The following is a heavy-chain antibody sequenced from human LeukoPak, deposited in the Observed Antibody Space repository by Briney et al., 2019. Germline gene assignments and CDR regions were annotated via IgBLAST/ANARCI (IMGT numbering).Heavy chain of an antibody. CDR3: ARPVSGSSSWLYYGMDV. D-gene: IGHD1-26*01. J-gene: IGHJ6*02. Sequence: SETLSLTCTVSGGSIRSDYWSWIRQPPGKGLEWIGCIFNSGSTKYNPSLKSRFTISIDTSTNRFSLKLSSVTAADTAVYYCARPVSGSSSWLYYGMDVWGQGTTVTVSS. CDR2: IFNSGST. V-gene: IGHV4-59*01. CDR1: GGSIRSDY.